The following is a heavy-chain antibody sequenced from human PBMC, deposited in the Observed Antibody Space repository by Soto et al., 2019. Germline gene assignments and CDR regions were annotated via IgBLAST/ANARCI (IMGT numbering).Heavy chain of an antibody. CDR3: ARTSTTFRGASYDGMAV. CDR1: GVSILSSSYY. J-gene: IGHJ6*04. Sequence: SDTLSLTCTVSGVSILSSSYYWGLIRQPPGKGLEWIGSIYYSGSTYYNPSLKSRVTISVDTSKNQFSLKLSSVTAADTAVYYWARTSTTFRGASYDGMAVWCKGTTVT. D-gene: IGHD3-10*01. CDR2: IYYSGST. V-gene: IGHV4-39*01.